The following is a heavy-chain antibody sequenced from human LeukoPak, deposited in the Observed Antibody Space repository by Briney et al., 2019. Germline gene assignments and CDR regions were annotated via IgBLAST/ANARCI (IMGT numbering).Heavy chain of an antibody. CDR1: GSTFSSDA. CDR3: AKTRGPSSIVAGTSYYFDY. Sequence: GGSLRLSCAASGSTFSSDAMSWVRQAPGKGLEWVSTISGSGGSTFYADSVKGRFTISRDNSKNTLYLQMNSLRAEDTAVYYCAKTRGPSSIVAGTSYYFDYWGQGTLVTVSS. D-gene: IGHD6-19*01. CDR2: ISGSGGST. J-gene: IGHJ4*02. V-gene: IGHV3-23*01.